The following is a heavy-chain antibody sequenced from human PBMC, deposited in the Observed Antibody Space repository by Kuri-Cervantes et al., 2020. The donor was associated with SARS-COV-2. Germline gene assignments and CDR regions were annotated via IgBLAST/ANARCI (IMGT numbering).Heavy chain of an antibody. CDR1: GFPLSTSGMC. J-gene: IGHJ2*01. CDR2: IDWEDDR. CDR3: ARMETGYWYFDL. Sequence: SGPTLVKPTETLTLTCTFSGFPLSTSGMCMSWVRQPPGKALEWLARIDWEDDRYYSTSLRTRLTISKDTSKNQVVLTMTNMDPVDTATYYCARMETGYWYFDLWGRGTLVTVSS. V-gene: IGHV2-70*11. D-gene: IGHD1-1*01.